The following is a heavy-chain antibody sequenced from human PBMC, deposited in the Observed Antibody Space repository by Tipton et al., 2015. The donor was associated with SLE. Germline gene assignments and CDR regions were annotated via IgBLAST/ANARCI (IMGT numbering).Heavy chain of an antibody. CDR1: GHSISSGFY. Sequence: TLSLTCSVSGHSISSGFYWGWIRQSPGKGLEWIGNFYHRGTTYNPSLKSRVTISVDTSKNQFSLNLRSVTAADTAVYYCARGGTGDGRNPFDPWGQGTLVTVSS. D-gene: IGHD4-23*01. CDR3: ARGGTGDGRNPFDP. V-gene: IGHV4-38-2*02. CDR2: FYHRGTT. J-gene: IGHJ5*02.